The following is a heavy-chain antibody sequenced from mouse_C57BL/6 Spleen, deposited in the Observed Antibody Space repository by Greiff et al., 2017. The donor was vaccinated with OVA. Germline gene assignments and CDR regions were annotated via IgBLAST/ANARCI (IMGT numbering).Heavy chain of an antibody. D-gene: IGHD2-4*01. CDR2: ISSGGSYT. Sequence: EVKLMESGGDLVKPGGSLKLSCAASGFTFSSYGMSWVRQTPDKRLEWVATISSGGSYTYYPDSVKGRFTISRDNAKNTLYLQMSGLKSEDTAMYYWARQNYESYFDVWGTGTTVTVSS. V-gene: IGHV5-6*01. CDR3: ARQNYESYFDV. J-gene: IGHJ1*03. CDR1: GFTFSSYG.